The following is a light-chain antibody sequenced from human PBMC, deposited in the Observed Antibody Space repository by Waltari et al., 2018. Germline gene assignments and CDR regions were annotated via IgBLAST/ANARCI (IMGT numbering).Light chain of an antibody. CDR2: STE. J-gene: IGLJ2*01. V-gene: IGLV8-61*01. CDR1: SGSVSTSNY. Sequence: QTVVTQEPSFSVPPGGTVTLTCGLSSGSVSTSNYPSWYQQTPGQAPRTVIYSTETRPSGVPDRFSGSIIGNKAALTITGAQADDESDYYCSVYMHPGSVLFGGGTRLTVL. CDR3: SVYMHPGSVL.